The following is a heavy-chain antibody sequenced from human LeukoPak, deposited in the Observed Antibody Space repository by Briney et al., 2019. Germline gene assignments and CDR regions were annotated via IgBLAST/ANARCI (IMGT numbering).Heavy chain of an antibody. CDR3: ARDPPGSPDYFDF. CDR2: ISYDGSNK. CDR1: GFTFSSYA. Sequence: GGSLRLSCAASGFTFSSYAMHWVRQAPGKGLEWVAVISYDGSNKYYADSVKGRFTISRDNSKNTLYLQMNSLRAEDTAVYYCARDPPGSPDYFDFWGQGTLVTVSS. V-gene: IGHV3-30-3*01. J-gene: IGHJ4*02.